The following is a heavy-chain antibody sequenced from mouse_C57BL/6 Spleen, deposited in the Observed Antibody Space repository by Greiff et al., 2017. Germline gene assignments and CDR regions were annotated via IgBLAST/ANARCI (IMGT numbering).Heavy chain of an antibody. CDR1: GFTFSSYA. J-gene: IGHJ3*01. D-gene: IGHD2-3*01. V-gene: IGHV5-4*03. CDR2: ISDGGSYT. CDR3: ARGDGPEGFAY. Sequence: MLVESGGGLVKPGGSLKLSCAASGFTFSSYAMSWVRQTPEKRLEWVATISDGGSYTYYPDNVKGRFTISRDNAKNNLYLQMSHLKSEDTAMYYCARGDGPEGFAYWGQGTLVTVSA.